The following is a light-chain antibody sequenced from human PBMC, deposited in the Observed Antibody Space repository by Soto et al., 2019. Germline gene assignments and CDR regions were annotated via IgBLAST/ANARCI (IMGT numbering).Light chain of an antibody. V-gene: IGKV3-20*01. J-gene: IGKJ2*01. CDR1: QSVNNNY. CDR2: GAS. CDR3: QQYGSSQYT. Sequence: EIVLTQSPGTQSLSPGERATLSCRASQSVNNNYLAWYQQKPGQAPRLLIYGASSRATGIPDRFSGSGSGTDFTLTISRLEPEHFAVYYCQQYGSSQYTFGQGTKLEIK.